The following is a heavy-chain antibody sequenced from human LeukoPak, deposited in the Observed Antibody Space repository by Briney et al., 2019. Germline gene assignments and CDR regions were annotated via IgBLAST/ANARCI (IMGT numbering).Heavy chain of an antibody. Sequence: GGSLRLSCAASGFTFTTYWISWVRQAPGKGLEWVANIKQDASEKYYVDSVKGRFTISRDNAKNSLYLQMNSLRAEDTAVYYCARDRYASYWGQGTLVTVSS. J-gene: IGHJ4*02. CDR3: ARDRYASY. CDR1: GFTFTTYW. CDR2: IKQDASEK. D-gene: IGHD2-8*01. V-gene: IGHV3-7*01.